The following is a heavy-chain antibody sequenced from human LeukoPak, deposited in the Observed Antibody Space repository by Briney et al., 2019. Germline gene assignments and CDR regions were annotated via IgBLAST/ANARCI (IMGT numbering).Heavy chain of an antibody. CDR2: IYTSGST. V-gene: IGHV4-4*09. Sequence: SETLSLTCTVSGGSISSYYWSWIRQPPGKGLEWIGYIYTSGSTNYNPSLKSRVTISVDTSKNQFSLKLSSVTAADTAVYYCASGIFGWAGYYYYYYMDVWGKGTTVTVSS. CDR3: ASGIFGWAGYYYYYYMDV. CDR1: GGSISSYY. D-gene: IGHD3-10*01. J-gene: IGHJ6*03.